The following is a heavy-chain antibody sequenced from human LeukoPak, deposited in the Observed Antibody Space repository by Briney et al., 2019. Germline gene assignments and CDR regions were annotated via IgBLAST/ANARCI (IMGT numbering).Heavy chain of an antibody. CDR3: ARVGSIVGAPRASLNWFDP. V-gene: IGHV4-61*02. D-gene: IGHD1-26*01. CDR1: GGSISSGSYY. Sequence: SQTLSLTCTVSGGSISSGSYYWSWIRQPAGKGLEWIGRIYTSGSTNYNPSLKSRVTISVDTSKNQFSLKLSSVTAADTAVYYCARVGSIVGAPRASLNWFDPWGQGTLVNVSS. CDR2: IYTSGST. J-gene: IGHJ5*02.